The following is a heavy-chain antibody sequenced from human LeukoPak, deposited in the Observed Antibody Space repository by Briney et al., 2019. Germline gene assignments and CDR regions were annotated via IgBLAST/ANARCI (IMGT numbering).Heavy chain of an antibody. D-gene: IGHD6-13*01. V-gene: IGHV4-30-2*01. J-gene: IGHJ5*02. Sequence: SETLSLTCTVSGDSFSSGAYYWSWIRQPPGKGLEWIGFIYHSGNTYYNPSLNSPVTISLDTSKNQFSLKVSSVTAADTAVYYCARRGSSWYGNWFDPWGQGTLVTVSS. CDR1: GDSFSSGAYY. CDR2: IYHSGNT. CDR3: ARRGSSWYGNWFDP.